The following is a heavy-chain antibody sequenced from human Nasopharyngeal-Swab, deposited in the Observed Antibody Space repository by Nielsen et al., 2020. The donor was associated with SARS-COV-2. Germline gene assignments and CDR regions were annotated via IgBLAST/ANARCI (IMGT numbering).Heavy chain of an antibody. CDR1: GFTFSSYE. CDR3: AREERIPMIVVVITKAFDI. CDR2: ISRSGSSI. J-gene: IGHJ3*02. V-gene: IGHV3-48*03. D-gene: IGHD3-22*01. Sequence: GESLKISCAASGFTFSSYEMNWVRQAPGKGLKWVSYISRSGSSIFYADSVKGRFTISRDNAKNSLYLQMNSLRAEDTAVYYCAREERIPMIVVVITKAFDIWGQGTMVTVSS.